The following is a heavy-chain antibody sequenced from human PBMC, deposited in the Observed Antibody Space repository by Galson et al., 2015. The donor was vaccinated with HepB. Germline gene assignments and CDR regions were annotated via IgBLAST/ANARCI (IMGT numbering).Heavy chain of an antibody. CDR3: ARVRDTDRQIGHFDL. D-gene: IGHD5-18*01. CDR2: IYYSGST. Sequence: TLSLTCAVSGGSISSGGYSWSWIRQPPGKGLEWIGYIYYSGSTYYNPSLKSRVTISVDTSRNQFSLKLSSVTAADTAVYYCARVRDTDRQIGHFDLWGRGTLVTVSS. V-gene: IGHV4-30-4*07. J-gene: IGHJ2*01. CDR1: GGSISSGGYS.